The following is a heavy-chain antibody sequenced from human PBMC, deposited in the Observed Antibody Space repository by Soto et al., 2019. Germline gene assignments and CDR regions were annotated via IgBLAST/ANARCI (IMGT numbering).Heavy chain of an antibody. CDR3: AREVYYDSSGYQYGMDV. Sequence: QVQLVQSGAEVKKPGASVKVSCKASGYTFTSYGISWVRQAPGQGLEWMGWISAYNGNTNYAQKLQGRVTMTTDTSTSTAYMELRSLRSDDTAVYYCAREVYYDSSGYQYGMDVWGQGTTVTVSS. D-gene: IGHD3-22*01. J-gene: IGHJ6*02. V-gene: IGHV1-18*01. CDR2: ISAYNGNT. CDR1: GYTFTSYG.